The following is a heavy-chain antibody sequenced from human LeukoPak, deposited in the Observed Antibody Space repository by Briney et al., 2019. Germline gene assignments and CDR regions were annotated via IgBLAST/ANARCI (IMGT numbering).Heavy chain of an antibody. CDR2: VYTSGST. CDR3: ARDLYGESTDY. CDR1: GDSISSDY. V-gene: IGHV4-4*07. Sequence: SETLSLTCTVSGDSISSDYWSWIRQPTGKGLEWIGRVYTSGSTNYNPPLRSRVTMSGDTSKNQFSLKLSSVTAADTAVYYCARDLYGESTDYWGQGTLITVSS. D-gene: IGHD4-17*01. J-gene: IGHJ4*02.